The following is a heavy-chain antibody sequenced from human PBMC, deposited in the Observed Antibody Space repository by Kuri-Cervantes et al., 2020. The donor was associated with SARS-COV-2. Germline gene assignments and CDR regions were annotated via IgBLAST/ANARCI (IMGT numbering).Heavy chain of an antibody. CDR2: IKQDGSEK. CDR3: AKESYSGYDTWSDY. D-gene: IGHD5-12*01. CDR1: GFTFSSYG. Sequence: GGSLRLSCAASGFTFSSYGMHWVRQAPGKGLEWVANIKQDGSEKYYVDSVKGRFTISRDNSKNTLYLQMNSLRAEDTAVYYCAKESYSGYDTWSDYWGQGTLVTVSS. V-gene: IGHV3-7*01. J-gene: IGHJ4*02.